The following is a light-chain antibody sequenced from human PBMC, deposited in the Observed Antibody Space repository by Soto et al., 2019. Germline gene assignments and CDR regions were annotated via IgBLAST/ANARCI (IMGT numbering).Light chain of an antibody. CDR1: QSVTSNY. CDR3: QQYHNSPSK. Sequence: EIVLTQSPGTLSLSPGERASLSCRASQSVTSNYLAWYQQKPGQAPRLLIYAASARPGGIPDRFRGSGSGTDFTITISRMETEDLEMYYCQQYHNSPSKFGQGTKV. J-gene: IGKJ1*01. CDR2: AAS. V-gene: IGKV3-20*01.